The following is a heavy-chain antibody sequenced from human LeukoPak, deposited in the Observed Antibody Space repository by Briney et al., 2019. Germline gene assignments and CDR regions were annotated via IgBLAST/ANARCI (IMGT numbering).Heavy chain of an antibody. V-gene: IGHV4-39*07. CDR1: GGSISSSSYY. J-gene: IGHJ4*02. D-gene: IGHD3-16*02. Sequence: PSEALSLTCTVSGGSISSSSYYWGWIRQPPGKGLEWIGEINHSGSTNYNPSLKSRVTISVDTSKNQFSLKLSSVTAADTAVYYCARGHPPAPIGGQGTLVTVSS. CDR3: ARGHPPAPI. CDR2: INHSGST.